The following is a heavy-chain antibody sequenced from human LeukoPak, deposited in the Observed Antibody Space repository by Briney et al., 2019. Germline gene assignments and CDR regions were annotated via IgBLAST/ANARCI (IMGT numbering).Heavy chain of an antibody. CDR3: ARGGSQADY. J-gene: IGHJ4*02. CDR1: GGSGGSISSDY. Sequence: PSETLSLTCTGSGGSGGSISSDYWGWLRQPPRKGLEWIGYIYYSGTTNYNHSLKGRVTISVDTSKNQFSLKLTSVTAADTAVYYCARGGSQADYWGQGTLVTVSS. V-gene: IGHV4-59*01. CDR2: IYYSGTT.